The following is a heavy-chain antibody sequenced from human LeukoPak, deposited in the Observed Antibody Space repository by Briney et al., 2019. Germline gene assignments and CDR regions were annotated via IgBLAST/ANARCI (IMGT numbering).Heavy chain of an antibody. J-gene: IGHJ4*02. V-gene: IGHV3-48*01. CDR2: ISSSSSTI. CDR3: ARAENSGYDKVSDY. CDR1: GLTFSSYS. Sequence: GGSLRLSCAASGLTFSSYSMNWVRQAPGKGLEWVSYISSSSSTIYYADSVKGRFTISRDNAKNSLYLQMNSLRAEDTAVYYCARAENSGYDKVSDYWGQGTLVTVSS. D-gene: IGHD5-12*01.